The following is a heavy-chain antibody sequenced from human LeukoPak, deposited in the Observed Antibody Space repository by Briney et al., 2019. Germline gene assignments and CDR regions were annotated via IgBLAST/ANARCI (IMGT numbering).Heavy chain of an antibody. CDR2: IYYSGST. CDR3: ARGGASTYYFDY. J-gene: IGHJ4*02. CDR1: GGSINNGGYY. V-gene: IGHV4-31*03. Sequence: SETLSLTCTVSGGSINNGGYYWSWIRQHPGKGLEWIGYIYYSGSTYYNPSLKSRVTISVDRSKNQFSLKLSSVTAADTAVYYCARGGASTYYFDYWGQGTLVTVSS.